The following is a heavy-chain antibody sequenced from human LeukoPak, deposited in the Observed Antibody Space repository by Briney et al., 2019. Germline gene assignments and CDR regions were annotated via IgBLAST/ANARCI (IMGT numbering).Heavy chain of an antibody. Sequence: SETLSLTCAVYGGSFSGYYWSWIQQPAGKGLEWIGRIYTSGSTNYNPSLKSRVTMSVDTSKNQFSLKLSSVTAADTAVYYCARDVKLGYCSGGSCYYNWFDPWGQGTLVTVSS. CDR2: IYTSGST. CDR3: ARDVKLGYCSGGSCYYNWFDP. V-gene: IGHV4-4*07. D-gene: IGHD2-15*01. CDR1: GGSFSGYY. J-gene: IGHJ5*02.